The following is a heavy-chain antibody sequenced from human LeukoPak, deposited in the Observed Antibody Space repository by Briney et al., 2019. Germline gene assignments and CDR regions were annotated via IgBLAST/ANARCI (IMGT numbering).Heavy chain of an antibody. CDR3: ARSDYDFWSGYSTTGDAFDI. J-gene: IGHJ3*02. CDR2: IIPIFGTA. CDR1: GGTFSSYA. V-gene: IGHV1-69*05. D-gene: IGHD3-3*01. Sequence: ASVKVSCKASGGTFSSYAISWVRQAPGQGLEWMGGIIPIFGTANYAQKFQGRVTITTDESTSTAYMELSSLRSEDTAVYCCARSDYDFWSGYSTTGDAFDIWGQGTMVTVSS.